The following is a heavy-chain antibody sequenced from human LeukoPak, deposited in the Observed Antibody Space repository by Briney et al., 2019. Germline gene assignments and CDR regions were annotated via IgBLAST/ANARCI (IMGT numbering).Heavy chain of an antibody. J-gene: IGHJ3*02. CDR3: ARAFHSSGYYYKAFDI. V-gene: IGHV1-46*01. D-gene: IGHD3-22*01. CDR1: GYTFVTYY. CDR2: INPSGGST. Sequence: ASVKVSCKASGYTFVTYYMHWVRQAPGQGLEWMGIINPSGGSTSYAQKFQGRVTMTRDTSTRTVYMELSSLTSEDTAVYYCARAFHSSGYYYKAFDIWGQGTMVTVSS.